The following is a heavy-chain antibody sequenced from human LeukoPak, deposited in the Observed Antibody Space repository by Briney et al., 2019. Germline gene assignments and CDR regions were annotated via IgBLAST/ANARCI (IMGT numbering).Heavy chain of an antibody. V-gene: IGHV4-34*01. CDR3: ARALGY. CDR2: INHSGST. CDR1: GGSFSGYY. J-gene: IGHJ4*02. Sequence: PSETLSLACAVYGGSFSGYYWSWIRQPPGKGLEWIGEINHSGSTNYNPSLKSRVTISVDTSKNQFSLKLSSVIAADTAVYYCARALGYWGQGTLVTVSS.